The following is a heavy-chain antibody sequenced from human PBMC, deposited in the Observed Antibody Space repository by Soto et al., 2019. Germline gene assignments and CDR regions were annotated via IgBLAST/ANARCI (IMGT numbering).Heavy chain of an antibody. CDR3: ARDTVTSLTPYQGFYYYGMDV. CDR2: IIPFFKAT. V-gene: IGHV1-69*13. CDR1: VGSFSSHA. Sequence: SVKVSCKASVGSFSSHAISWVRQAPGQGLEWMGGIIPFFKATNYAQKFQGRVTITADDSTSTAYMDTLRPDDTAIYYCARDTVTSLTPYQGFYYYGMDVWGQGTTVTVSS. D-gene: IGHD2-2*01. J-gene: IGHJ6*02.